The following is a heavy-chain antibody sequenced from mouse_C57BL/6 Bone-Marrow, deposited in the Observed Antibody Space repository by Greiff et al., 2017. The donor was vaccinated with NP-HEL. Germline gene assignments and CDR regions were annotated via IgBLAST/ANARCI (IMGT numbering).Heavy chain of an antibody. J-gene: IGHJ3*01. CDR1: GFTFSSYG. Sequence: EVQRVESGGDLVKPGGSLKLSCAASGFTFSSYGMSWVRQTPDKRLEWVATISSGGSYTYYPDSVKGRFTISRDNAKNTLYLQMSSLKSEDTAMYDCASPYDDDVAWFAYGGQGTLVTVSA. D-gene: IGHD2-4*01. CDR2: ISSGGSYT. CDR3: ASPYDDDVAWFAY. V-gene: IGHV5-6*01.